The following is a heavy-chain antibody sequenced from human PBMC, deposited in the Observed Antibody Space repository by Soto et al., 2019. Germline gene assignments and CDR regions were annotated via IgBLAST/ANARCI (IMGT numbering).Heavy chain of an antibody. CDR2: TDYSGNT. CDR1: SDSISSYY. CDR3: ARAVGDPLYNLDY. J-gene: IGHJ4*02. D-gene: IGHD6-19*01. V-gene: IGHV4-59*08. Sequence: PSETLSLTCTVSSDSISSYYWIWIRQSPGKGLEWIGYTDYSGNTNYNPSLKSRVTISGDTSKNQFSLRLSSVTAADTAVYYCARAVGDPLYNLDYWGQGTLVTVSS.